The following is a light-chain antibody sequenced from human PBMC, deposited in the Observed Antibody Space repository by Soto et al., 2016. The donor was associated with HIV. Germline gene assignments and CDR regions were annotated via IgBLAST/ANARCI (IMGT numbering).Light chain of an antibody. CDR2: KVS. J-gene: IGKJ1*01. Sequence: DVVMTQSPLSLPVTLGQTASISCGSSQSLVHSDGNIYLNWFQQRPGQPPRRLLYKVSRRDSGVPDRFSGSGSGTDFTLKISRVEAEDVGLYYCMRGSHFPPWTFGQGPRWKSN. CDR1: QSLVHSDGNIY. V-gene: IGKV2-30*02. CDR3: MRGSHFPPWT.